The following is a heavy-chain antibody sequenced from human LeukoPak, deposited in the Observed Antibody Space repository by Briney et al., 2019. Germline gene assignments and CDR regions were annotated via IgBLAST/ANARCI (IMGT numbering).Heavy chain of an antibody. D-gene: IGHD1-26*01. J-gene: IGHJ4*02. V-gene: IGHV4-4*07. CDR1: GGSISSYY. Sequence: SETLSLTCTVSGGSISSYYWSWIRQPAGKGLEWIGRIYTSGSTNYNPSLKSRVTMSVDTSKNQFSLRLNSVTAADTANCVKSGGYGLIDYWGQGTLVTVSS. CDR2: IYTSGST. CDR3: SGGYGLIDY.